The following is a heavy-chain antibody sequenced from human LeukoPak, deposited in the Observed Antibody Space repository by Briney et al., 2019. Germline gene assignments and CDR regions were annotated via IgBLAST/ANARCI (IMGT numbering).Heavy chain of an antibody. D-gene: IGHD2-15*01. V-gene: IGHV3-7*01. Sequence: GGSLRLSCEASGFTFTNHWMSWIRQAPGKGPEWVANIREDGTEKKYAGSVEGRFTISRDNRKKSVYLQMSSLRAEDTAVYYCARDGRGGHNDCWGQGTLVTVSS. CDR3: ARDGRGGHNDC. CDR1: GFTFTNHW. J-gene: IGHJ4*02. CDR2: IREDGTEK.